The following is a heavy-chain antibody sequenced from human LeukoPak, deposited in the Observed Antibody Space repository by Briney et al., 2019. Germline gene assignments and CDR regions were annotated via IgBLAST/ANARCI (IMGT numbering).Heavy chain of an antibody. Sequence: GGSLRLSCAASGFTVSSNCMSWVRQAPGRGLEWVSVIYSGGSTYYADSVKGRFTISRDNSKNTLVLQLIGQRAEDTAVYYCAREERNAFDIWGQGTMVTVSS. CDR1: GFTVSSNC. V-gene: IGHV3-53*01. CDR2: IYSGGST. CDR3: AREERNAFDI. D-gene: IGHD1-26*01. J-gene: IGHJ3*02.